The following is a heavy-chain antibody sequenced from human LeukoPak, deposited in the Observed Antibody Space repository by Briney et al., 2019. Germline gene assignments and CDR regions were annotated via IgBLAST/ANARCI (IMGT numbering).Heavy chain of an antibody. CDR3: ARGPHTYYYDSSGYLDY. J-gene: IGHJ4*02. D-gene: IGHD3-22*01. CDR2: ISSRSSYI. V-gene: IGHV3-21*01. Sequence: GGSLRLSCAASGFTFSDYSMNWVRQAPGKGLEWVSSISSRSSYIYYTDSVKGRCTISRDNGKNSLYLQMNSLRAEDTAVYYCARGPHTYYYDSSGYLDYWGQGTLVTVSS. CDR1: GFTFSDYS.